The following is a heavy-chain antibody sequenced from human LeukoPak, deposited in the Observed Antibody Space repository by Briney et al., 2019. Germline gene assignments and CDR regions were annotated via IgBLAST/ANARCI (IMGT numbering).Heavy chain of an antibody. CDR3: ARGKVTRDWYFDL. Sequence: SETLSLTCTVHGGSFSDFHWSWIRLPPGKGLEWLGEFNHSGNTNYNPSLKSRVTISIDTSKNQFSLKLSSVTAADTAVYYCARGKVTRDWYFDLWGRGTLVTVSS. CDR1: GGSFSDFH. J-gene: IGHJ2*01. D-gene: IGHD4-17*01. V-gene: IGHV4-34*01. CDR2: FNHSGNT.